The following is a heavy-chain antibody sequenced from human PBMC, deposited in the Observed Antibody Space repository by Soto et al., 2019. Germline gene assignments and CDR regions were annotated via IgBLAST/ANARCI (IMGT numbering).Heavy chain of an antibody. D-gene: IGHD2-2*01. CDR3: ARGLALGGGRLTSWCGP. Sequence: QVQLQESGPGLVKPSQTLSLTCTVSGGSIISGGYYWSWLRQHPGKVLEWIGYSYSSGSTSYNPSLESRVRSLGDTSKIQLSLKVSSVTGADTAVYYGARGLALGGGRLTSWCGPWGQGILVTVSS. CDR2: SYSSGST. J-gene: IGHJ5*02. V-gene: IGHV4-31*03. CDR1: GGSIISGGYY.